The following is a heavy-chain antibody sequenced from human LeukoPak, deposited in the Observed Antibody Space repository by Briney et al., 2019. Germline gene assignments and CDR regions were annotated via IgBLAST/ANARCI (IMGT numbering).Heavy chain of an antibody. J-gene: IGHJ4*02. CDR3: ANSDPYYYDSSGYYPFDY. Sequence: GGSLRLSCAASGFTFSSYGMHWVRQAPAKGLEWVAVISYDGSNKYYADSVKGRFTISRDNSKNTLYLQMNSLRAEDTAVYYCANSDPYYYDSSGYYPFDYWGQGTLVTVSS. CDR2: ISYDGSNK. CDR1: GFTFSSYG. V-gene: IGHV3-30*18. D-gene: IGHD3-22*01.